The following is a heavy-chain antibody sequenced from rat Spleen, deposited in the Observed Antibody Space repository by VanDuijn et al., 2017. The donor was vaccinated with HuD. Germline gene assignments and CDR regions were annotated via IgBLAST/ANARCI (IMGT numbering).Heavy chain of an antibody. D-gene: IGHD1-7*01. J-gene: IGHJ3*01. Sequence: EVQLVESGGGLVQPGRSLKLSCAASGFTFSDYIMAWVRQAPKKGLEWVAAITYDGSSTYYRDSMKGRFTISRDNARSTLYLQMDSLRSEDTATYYCARPSYGYPFAYWGQGTLVTVSS. V-gene: IGHV5-7*01. CDR1: GFTFSDYI. CDR3: ARPSYGYPFAY. CDR2: ITYDGSST.